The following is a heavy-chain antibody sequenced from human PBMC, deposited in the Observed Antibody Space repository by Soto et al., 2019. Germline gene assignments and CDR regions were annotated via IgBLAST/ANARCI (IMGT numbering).Heavy chain of an antibody. CDR1: GFTFTNSA. Sequence: ASVKVSCKASGFTFTNSAVQWVRQTRGQRLEWIGWIVVGSGNTNYAQKFQERVTITRDMSTSTAYMELSRLRSEDTAVYYCAADLDYVWGNYRFDYWGQGTLVTVSS. CDR3: AADLDYVWGNYRFDY. J-gene: IGHJ4*02. V-gene: IGHV1-58*01. D-gene: IGHD3-16*02. CDR2: IVVGSGNT.